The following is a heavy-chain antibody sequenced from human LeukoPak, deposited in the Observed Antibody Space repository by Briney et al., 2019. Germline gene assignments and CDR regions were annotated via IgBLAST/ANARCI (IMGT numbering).Heavy chain of an antibody. J-gene: IGHJ5*02. D-gene: IGHD3-9*01. CDR2: IRYDGSNK. V-gene: IGHV3-30*02. CDR1: GFTFSSYG. Sequence: PGGSLRLSCAASGFTFSSYGMHWVRQAPGKGLEWVAFIRYDGSNKYYADSVKGRFTISRDNSKNTLYLQMNSLRAEDTAVYYCAKDPQELRYFDWLNQRDWFDPWGQGTLVTVSS. CDR3: AKDPQELRYFDWLNQRDWFDP.